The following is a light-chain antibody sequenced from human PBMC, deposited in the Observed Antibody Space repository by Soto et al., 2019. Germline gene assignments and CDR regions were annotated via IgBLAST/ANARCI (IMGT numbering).Light chain of an antibody. J-gene: IGLJ2*01. Sequence: QSPLTQPASVSGAPGQSITISCSGTSNDVGSFNLVSWYQQHPGKVPKLMIYEATKRPSGVSNRFSGSKSGNTASMTISGLQAEDEADYYCCSYARSSTVVFGGGTKLTVL. CDR2: EAT. V-gene: IGLV2-23*01. CDR3: CSYARSSTVV. CDR1: SNDVGSFNL.